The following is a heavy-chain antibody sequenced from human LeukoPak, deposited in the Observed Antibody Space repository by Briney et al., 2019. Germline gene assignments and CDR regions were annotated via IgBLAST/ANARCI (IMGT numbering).Heavy chain of an antibody. Sequence: SETLSLTCAVSGVSISSVNLWSWVRQPPGKGLEWVGEMYLSGTDTYNPSLRGRVTISVDRSKNQLSLRLRSVTAADTAVYYCAGLVGRYSTGMYYYFDYWGPGTLVTVSS. CDR3: AGLVGRYSTGMYYYFDY. CDR2: MYLSGTD. V-gene: IGHV4-4*02. J-gene: IGHJ4*02. CDR1: GVSISSVNL. D-gene: IGHD1-26*01.